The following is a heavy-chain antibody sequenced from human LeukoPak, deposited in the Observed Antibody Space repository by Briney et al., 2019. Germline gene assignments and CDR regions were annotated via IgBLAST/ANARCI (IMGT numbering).Heavy chain of an antibody. J-gene: IGHJ3*02. V-gene: IGHV3-30*18. D-gene: IGHD3-9*01. CDR2: ISYDGSNK. Sequence: PGGSLRLSCAASGFTFSSYGMHWVRQAPGKGLEWVAVISYDGSNKYYADSVKGRFTISRDNSKNTLYLQMNSLRAEDTAVYYCAKDRGYFDGLEAFGIWGQGTMVTVSS. CDR3: AKDRGYFDGLEAFGI. CDR1: GFTFSSYG.